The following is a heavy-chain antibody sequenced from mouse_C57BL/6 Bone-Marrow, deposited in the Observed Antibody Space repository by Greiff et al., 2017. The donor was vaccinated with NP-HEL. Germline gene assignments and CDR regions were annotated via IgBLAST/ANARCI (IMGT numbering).Heavy chain of an antibody. CDR1: GYTFTSYW. CDR3: TGGLPSTYFDY. CDR2: IYPGNSDT. J-gene: IGHJ2*01. D-gene: IGHD2-4*01. Sequence: EVQLQQSGTVLARPGASVKMSCKTSGYTFTSYWMHWVKQRPGQGLEWIGAIYPGNSDTSYNQKFKGKAKLTAVTSASTAYMELSSLTNEDSAVYYCTGGLPSTYFDYWGQGTTLTVSS. V-gene: IGHV1-5*01.